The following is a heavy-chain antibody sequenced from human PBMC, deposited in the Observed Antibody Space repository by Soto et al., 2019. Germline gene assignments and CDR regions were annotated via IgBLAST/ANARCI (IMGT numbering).Heavy chain of an antibody. CDR3: ARAGYCSGGSCYSYAFDI. Sequence: SVKVSCKASGVTFSSYAISWVRQAPGQGLEWMGGIIPIFGTANYAQKFQGRVTITADKSTSTAYMELSSLRSEDTAVYYCARAGYCSGGSCYSYAFDIWGQGTMVTVSS. CDR2: IIPIFGTA. D-gene: IGHD2-15*01. J-gene: IGHJ3*02. CDR1: GVTFSSYA. V-gene: IGHV1-69*06.